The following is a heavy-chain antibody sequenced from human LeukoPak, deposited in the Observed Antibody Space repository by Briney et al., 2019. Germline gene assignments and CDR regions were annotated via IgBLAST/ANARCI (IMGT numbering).Heavy chain of an antibody. V-gene: IGHV4-61*01. Sequence: SETLSLTCTVSGGSVTSGTSYWSWIRQPPGKGLEWIGYVFYSGSTNYHPSLKSLVTISVDTSKNQFSLKLSSVTAADTAVYYCARGWASLDDAFDIWGQGTMVTVSS. CDR2: VFYSGST. CDR3: ARGWASLDDAFDI. J-gene: IGHJ3*02. CDR1: GGSVTSGTSY. D-gene: IGHD1-1*01.